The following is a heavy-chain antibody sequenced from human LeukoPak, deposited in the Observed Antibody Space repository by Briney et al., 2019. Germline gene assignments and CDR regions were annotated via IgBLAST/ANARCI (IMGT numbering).Heavy chain of an antibody. Sequence: PSQTLSLTCAISGDSVSSNSAAWNWIRQSPSRGLEWLGRTYYRSKWYNDYAVSVKSRITINPDTSKNHFSLQLTSVTPEDTAVYYCARAEMAPNGGAQELDYGGQGTLVTVSS. J-gene: IGHJ4*02. CDR1: GDSVSSNSAA. D-gene: IGHD5-24*01. V-gene: IGHV6-1*01. CDR3: ARAEMAPNGGAQELDY. CDR2: TYYRSKWYN.